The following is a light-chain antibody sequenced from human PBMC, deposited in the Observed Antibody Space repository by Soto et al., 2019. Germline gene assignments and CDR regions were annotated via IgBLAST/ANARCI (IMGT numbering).Light chain of an antibody. CDR2: AAS. Sequence: DIQMTQSPSSLSASVGDRVTITCRASQGIGNYLAWYQQKSGKVPKLLIYAASTLQSGVPSRFSGSRSGTDFTLTISSLQPEDVATSYCQNHNNATWTFGQGTKVEIQ. CDR1: QGIGNY. V-gene: IGKV1-27*01. CDR3: QNHNNATWT. J-gene: IGKJ1*01.